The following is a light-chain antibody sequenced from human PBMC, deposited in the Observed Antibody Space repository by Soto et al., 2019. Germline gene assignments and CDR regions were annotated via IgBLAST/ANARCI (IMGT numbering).Light chain of an antibody. CDR3: CSYRTSNTRQIV. CDR1: SSDVCGYNY. Sequence: QSVLTQPASLSGSPGQSITISCTCTSSDVCGYNYVSWYQHHPDKAPKLMIYDVSNRPSGVSNRFPGSKSGNTASLSISGLQPEDEADYYCCSYRTSNTRQIVCGTGTKVTVL. J-gene: IGLJ1*01. CDR2: DVS. V-gene: IGLV2-14*03.